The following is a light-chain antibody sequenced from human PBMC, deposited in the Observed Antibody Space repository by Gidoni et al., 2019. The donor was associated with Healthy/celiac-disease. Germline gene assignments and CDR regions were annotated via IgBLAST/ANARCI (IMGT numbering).Light chain of an antibody. J-gene: IGLJ2*01. Sequence: QSALTQPASVSGSPGQSITISCTGTSSDGGGYNYVSWYQQHPGKAPKLMIYEVSNRPSGVSNRFSGSKSGNTASLTISGLHAEDEADYYCSSYTSISTYVVFGGGTKLTVL. CDR3: SSYTSISTYVV. V-gene: IGLV2-14*01. CDR2: EVS. CDR1: SSDGGGYNY.